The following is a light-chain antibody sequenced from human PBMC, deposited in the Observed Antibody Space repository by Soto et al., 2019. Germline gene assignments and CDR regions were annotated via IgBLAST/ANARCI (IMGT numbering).Light chain of an antibody. Sequence: EVVMTQSPATLSVSPGERATLSCRASQSVSSNLAWYQRKPGQAPRLLIYGASTRATDIPARFSGSGSGTEFALTINSLQSEDSAVYFCQQFNVWHRTFGQGTKVDNK. CDR2: GAS. CDR3: QQFNVWHRT. CDR1: QSVSSN. J-gene: IGKJ1*01. V-gene: IGKV3-15*01.